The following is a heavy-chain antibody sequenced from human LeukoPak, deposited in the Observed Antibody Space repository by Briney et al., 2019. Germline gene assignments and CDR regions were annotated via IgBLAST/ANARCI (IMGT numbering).Heavy chain of an antibody. J-gene: IGHJ4*02. D-gene: IGHD4/OR15-4a*01. CDR3: ANTDYGANWSAFDY. CDR2: ISYDGSNK. V-gene: IGHV3-30-3*01. CDR1: GFTFSSYA. Sequence: GGSLRLSCAASGFTFSSYAMHWVRQAPGKGLEWVAVISYDGSNKYYADSVKGRFTISRDNSKNTLYLQMNSLRAEDTAVYYCANTDYGANWSAFDYWGQGTLVTVSS.